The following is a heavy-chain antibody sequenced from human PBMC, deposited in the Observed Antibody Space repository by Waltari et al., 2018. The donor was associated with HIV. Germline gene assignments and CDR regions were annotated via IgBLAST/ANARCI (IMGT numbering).Heavy chain of an antibody. Sequence: EVQLVESGGGSVQRGGSLRLSCAASGLGIGTYWMHWVRQTPGKGLVWVARINEDGNRIDHAGAVRGRFTISRDSAKNTLFLQMNSLRDEDTAMYYCVKDMFGEYDYWGQGALVTVSS. J-gene: IGHJ4*02. D-gene: IGHD3-10*02. V-gene: IGHV3-74*01. CDR3: VKDMFGEYDY. CDR1: GLGIGTYW. CDR2: INEDGNRI.